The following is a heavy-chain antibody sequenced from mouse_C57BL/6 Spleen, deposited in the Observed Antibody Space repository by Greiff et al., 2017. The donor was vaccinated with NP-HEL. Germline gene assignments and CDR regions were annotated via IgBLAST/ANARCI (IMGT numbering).Heavy chain of an antibody. CDR1: GYTFTSYW. J-gene: IGHJ4*01. CDR2: IHPNSGST. V-gene: IGHV1-64*01. CDR3: ARGPLYDYDGAMDY. D-gene: IGHD2-4*01. Sequence: VQLQQPGAELVKPGASVKLSCKASGYTFTSYWMHWVKQRPGQGLEWIGMIHPNSGSTNYNEKFKSKATLTVAKSSITAYMQLSSLTSEDSAVYYCARGPLYDYDGAMDYWGQGTSVTVSS.